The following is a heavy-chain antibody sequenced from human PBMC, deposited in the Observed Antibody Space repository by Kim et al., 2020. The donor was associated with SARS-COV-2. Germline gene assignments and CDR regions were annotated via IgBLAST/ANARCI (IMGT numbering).Heavy chain of an antibody. D-gene: IGHD6-13*01. Sequence: GGSLRLSCAASGFTVNTNYMNWVRQAPGKGLEWVSSIYSDGEKYYADSVRGRFTISRDNSKNTVYLQMNSLRSEDRAVYYCARENFWGSSRQRGGAFDMWGQGTMVTVSS. J-gene: IGHJ3*02. V-gene: IGHV3-66*02. CDR1: GFTVNTNY. CDR3: ARENFWGSSRQRGGAFDM. CDR2: IYSDGEK.